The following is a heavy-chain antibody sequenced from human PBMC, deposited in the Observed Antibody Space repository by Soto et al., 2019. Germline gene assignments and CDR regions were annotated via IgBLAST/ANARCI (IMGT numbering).Heavy chain of an antibody. CDR1: GFTFSNYW. Sequence: EVQLVESGGALVQPGGSLRLTCATSGFTFSNYWMTWVRQAPGKGLEWVANINKDGSQKSFVDSVKGRFTISRDNAKSSLYLQMNSLRAEDTAIYYCVNEIAAAKWGQGTLVTVSS. CDR2: INKDGSQK. V-gene: IGHV3-7*01. D-gene: IGHD6-25*01. J-gene: IGHJ4*02. CDR3: VNEIAAAK.